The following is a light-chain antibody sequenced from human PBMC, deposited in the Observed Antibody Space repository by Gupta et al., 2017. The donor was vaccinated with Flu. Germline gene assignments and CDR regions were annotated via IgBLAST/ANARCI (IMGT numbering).Light chain of an antibody. Sequence: TARITCTGDAVRGKYSYWYQQKPGQAPVLLIYNDSGRPSGIPERFSGSSSAATVTFTVSGVQAEDEADYYCHSAYSSGNNLVFGGGTKLTVL. J-gene: IGLJ3*02. CDR3: HSAYSSGNNLV. CDR2: NDS. V-gene: IGLV3-25*03. CDR1: AVRGKY.